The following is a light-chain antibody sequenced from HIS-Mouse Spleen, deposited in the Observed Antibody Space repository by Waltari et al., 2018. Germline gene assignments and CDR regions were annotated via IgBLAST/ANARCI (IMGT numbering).Light chain of an antibody. V-gene: IGLV3-25*03. J-gene: IGLJ2*01. CDR3: QSADSSGTCVV. CDR1: AFPKQY. CDR2: KDS. Sequence: SYELTQPPSESVSPGQTARTTCAGDAFPKQYAYWYQQKPGQAPVLVIYKDSERPSGIPERFSGSSSGTTVTLTISGVQAEDEADYYCQSADSSGTCVVFGGGTKLTVL.